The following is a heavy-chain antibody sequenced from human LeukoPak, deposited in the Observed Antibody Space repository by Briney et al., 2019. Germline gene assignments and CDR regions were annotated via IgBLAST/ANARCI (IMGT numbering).Heavy chain of an antibody. V-gene: IGHV3-9*01. CDR2: ISWNSGSI. J-gene: IGHJ4*02. D-gene: IGHD6-19*01. CDR1: GFTVSNNY. Sequence: SGGSLRLSCAASGFTVSNNYLSWVRQAPGKGLEWVSGISWNSGSIGYADSVKGRFTISRDNAKNSLYLQMNSLRAEDTALYYCAKGSSGWYQEYFDYWGQGTLVTVSS. CDR3: AKGSSGWYQEYFDY.